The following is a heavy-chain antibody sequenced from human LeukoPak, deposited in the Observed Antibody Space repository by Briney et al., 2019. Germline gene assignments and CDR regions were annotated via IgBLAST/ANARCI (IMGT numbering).Heavy chain of an antibody. CDR1: GFTFRSYS. D-gene: IGHD5-24*01. J-gene: IGHJ6*02. CDR3: ARTLRRDGYNYPYYYGMDV. CDR2: IWYDGSNK. V-gene: IGHV3-33*01. Sequence: GGSLRLSCVTSGFTFRSYSMNWVRQAPGKGLEWVAVIWYDGSNKYYADSVKGRFTISRDNSKNTLYLQMNSLRAEDTAVYYCARTLRRDGYNYPYYYGMDVWGQGTTVTVSS.